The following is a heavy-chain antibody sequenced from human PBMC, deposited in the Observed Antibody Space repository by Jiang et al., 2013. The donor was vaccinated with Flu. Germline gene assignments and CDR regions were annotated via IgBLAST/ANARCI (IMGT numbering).Heavy chain of an antibody. J-gene: IGHJ5*02. V-gene: IGHV3-23*01. D-gene: IGHD3-3*01. Sequence: QLLESGGGLVQPGGSLRLSCAASGFTFSSYAMSWVRQAPGKGLGWVSAISGSGGSTYYADSVKGRFTISRDNSKNTLYLQMNSLRAEDTAVYYCAKDRSGDYDFWSGSLRFDPWGQGTLVTVSS. CDR1: GFTFSSYA. CDR2: ISGSGGST. CDR3: AKDRSGDYDFWSGSLRFDP.